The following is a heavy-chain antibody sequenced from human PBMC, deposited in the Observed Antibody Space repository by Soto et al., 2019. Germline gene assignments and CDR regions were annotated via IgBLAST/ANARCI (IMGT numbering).Heavy chain of an antibody. CDR2: VYNSGST. CDR3: AGGYGHLEF. V-gene: IGHV4-59*11. CDR1: GTPISSRY. J-gene: IGHJ4*02. D-gene: IGHD1-20*01. Sequence: SETLSLTCTVSGTPISSRYWSWLRQSPGKGLEWIGYVYNSGSTTYNPAFKSRVTMSVETSMNQFSLRLTSVTAADAAVYYCAGGYGHLEFWGQGLQVT.